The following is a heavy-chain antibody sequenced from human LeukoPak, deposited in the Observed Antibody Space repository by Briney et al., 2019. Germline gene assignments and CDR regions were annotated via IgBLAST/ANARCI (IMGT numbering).Heavy chain of an antibody. CDR1: GFTISSNS. V-gene: IGHV3-66*03. CDR3: AKDLMRDRWFGES. Sequence: GGSLRLSCTVSGFTISSNSMSWVRQAPGKGLEWVSFIYSSVTHYSDSVKGRFTISRDNSKNTLYLQMNSLRLEDTAVYYCAKDLMRDRWFGESWGQGTLVTVSS. CDR2: IYSSVT. J-gene: IGHJ5*02. D-gene: IGHD3-10*01.